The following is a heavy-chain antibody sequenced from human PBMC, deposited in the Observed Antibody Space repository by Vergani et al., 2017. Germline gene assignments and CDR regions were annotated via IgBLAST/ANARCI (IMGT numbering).Heavy chain of an antibody. Sequence: QVQLEESGPGLVKPSETLSLTCTVSGGSFNTYYWSWIRQYPGKGLEWIGYIYSTGSTHYNPSLNRRVTMSVDTSMNQFSLKFRSVTAADTAVYFCARVMYRDEASTGYRLEGMDIWGQGTTVTISS. CDR3: ARVMYRDEASTGYRLEGMDI. J-gene: IGHJ6*02. D-gene: IGHD3-9*01. CDR2: IYSTGST. CDR1: GGSFNTYY. V-gene: IGHV4-59*13.